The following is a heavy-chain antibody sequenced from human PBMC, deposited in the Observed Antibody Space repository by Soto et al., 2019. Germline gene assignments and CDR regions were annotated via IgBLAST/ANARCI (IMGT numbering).Heavy chain of an antibody. CDR3: ARDRYCTNGVCYYYYGMDV. Sequence: GGSLRLSCAASGFTFSSYWMHWVRQAPGKGLEWVANIKQDGSEKYYVDSVKGRFTISRDNAKNSLYLQMNSLRAEDTAVYYCARDRYCTNGVCYYYYGMDVWGQGTTVTVSS. CDR1: GFTFSSYW. V-gene: IGHV3-7*03. J-gene: IGHJ6*02. CDR2: IKQDGSEK. D-gene: IGHD2-8*01.